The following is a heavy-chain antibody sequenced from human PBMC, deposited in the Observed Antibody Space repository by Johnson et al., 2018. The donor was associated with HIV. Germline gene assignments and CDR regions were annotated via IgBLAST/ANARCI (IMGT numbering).Heavy chain of an antibody. J-gene: IGHJ3*02. CDR2: ISYDGSNK. CDR1: GFTFSSYA. V-gene: IGHV3-30*04. D-gene: IGHD6-13*01. Sequence: QVQLVESGGGVVQPGRSLRLSCAASGFTFSSYAMPWVRQAPGKGLEWVAVISYDGSNKYYADSVKGRLTISRDNSKNTLYLQMNSLRAGDPAVYLCARDILVYSSPVSDAFDIWGQGTMVTVSS. CDR3: ARDILVYSSPVSDAFDI.